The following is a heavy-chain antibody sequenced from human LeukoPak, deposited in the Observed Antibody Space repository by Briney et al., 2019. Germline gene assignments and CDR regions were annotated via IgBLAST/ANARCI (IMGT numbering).Heavy chain of an antibody. CDR2: MNPNSGNT. D-gene: IGHD3-22*01. CDR1: GYTSTSYD. Sequence: ASVKVSCKASGYTSTSYDINWVRQATGQGLEWMGWMNPNSGNTGYAQKFQGRVTMTRNTSISTAYMELSSLRSEDTAVYYCARYYDSSGLEFGYWGQGTLVTVSS. V-gene: IGHV1-8*01. CDR3: ARYYDSSGLEFGY. J-gene: IGHJ4*02.